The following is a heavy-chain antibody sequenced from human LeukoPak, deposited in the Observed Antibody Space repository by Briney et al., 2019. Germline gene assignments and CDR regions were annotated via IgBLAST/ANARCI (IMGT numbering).Heavy chain of an antibody. CDR3: AREGYGDYPNYFQY. Sequence: PGGSLRLSCAASGFTFSNYSMNWVRQAPGKGLEWVSSISSSTSYIYYADSVKGRFTISRDNAKNSLYLQMNSLRAEDTAVYYCAREGYGDYPNYFQYWGQGTLVTVSS. J-gene: IGHJ1*01. CDR1: GFTFSNYS. D-gene: IGHD4-17*01. CDR2: ISSSTSYI. V-gene: IGHV3-21*01.